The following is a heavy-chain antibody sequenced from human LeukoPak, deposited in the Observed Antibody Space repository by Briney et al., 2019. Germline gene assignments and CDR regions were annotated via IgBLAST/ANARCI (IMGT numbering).Heavy chain of an antibody. CDR3: ASFSGRGTPMDV. J-gene: IGHJ6*03. Sequence: GGSLRLSCVASGFTFSNAWMSWVRQAPGKGLEWVANIKQDGSEKYYVDSVKGRFTISRDNAKNSLYLQMNSLRAEDTAVYYCASFSGRGTPMDVWGKGTTVTVSS. D-gene: IGHD2-15*01. CDR1: GFTFSNAW. V-gene: IGHV3-7*01. CDR2: IKQDGSEK.